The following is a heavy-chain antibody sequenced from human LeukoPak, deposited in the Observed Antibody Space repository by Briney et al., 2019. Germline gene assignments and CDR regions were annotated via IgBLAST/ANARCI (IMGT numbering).Heavy chain of an antibody. D-gene: IGHD3-10*01. CDR2: INHSGST. CDR1: GGSFSGYY. J-gene: IGHJ4*02. Sequence: PSETLSLTCAVYGGSFSGYYWSWIRQPPGKGLEWIGEINHSGSTNYNPSLKSRVTISVDTSKNQFSLKLSSVTAADTAVYYCARLSFSEYYYGSGSDYWGQGTLVTVSS. CDR3: ARLSFSEYYYGSGSDY. V-gene: IGHV4-34*01.